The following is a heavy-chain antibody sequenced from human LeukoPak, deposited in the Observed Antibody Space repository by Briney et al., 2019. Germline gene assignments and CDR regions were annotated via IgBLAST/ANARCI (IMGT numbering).Heavy chain of an antibody. J-gene: IGHJ4*02. Sequence: SETLSLSCAVSGDSNTNTSMFWGCIRQSPGKCLEWIVSVYYNGVTSYNPSLKRRATISVDTSKNQYSLLVTSVTAADSAVYCCGRRVKVYGKNFYCGERTLVAVSS. CDR1: GDSNTNTSMF. D-gene: IGHD3-10*01. V-gene: IGHV4-39*01. CDR2: VYYNGVT. CDR3: GRRVKVYGKNFY.